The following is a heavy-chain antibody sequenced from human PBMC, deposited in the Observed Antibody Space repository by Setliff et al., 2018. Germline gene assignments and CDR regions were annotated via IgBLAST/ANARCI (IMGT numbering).Heavy chain of an antibody. V-gene: IGHV4-61*09. CDR2: IYTDGST. J-gene: IGHJ4*02. Sequence: PSETLSLTCTVSGGSLSSYNYWSWIRQPAGKGLEWIGQIYTDGSTNYNPSLKSRVTISVDKSKNQFSLKLSSVTAADTAVYYCARGGTFRYFDFWGQGAPVTVSS. CDR1: GGSLSSYNY. D-gene: IGHD5-12*01. CDR3: ARGGTFRYFDF.